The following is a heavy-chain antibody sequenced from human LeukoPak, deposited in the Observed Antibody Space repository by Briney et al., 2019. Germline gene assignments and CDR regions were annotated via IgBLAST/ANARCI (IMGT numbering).Heavy chain of an antibody. J-gene: IGHJ4*02. D-gene: IGHD3-10*01. Sequence: GESLKISCKGSGYSFTSYWIGWVRQMPGKGLEWMGIIYPDDSDTRYSPSFEGQVTITVDKSINTAYLQWSSLKASDSAIYYCAREGWFGESSFAYWGQGTLVTVSS. CDR3: AREGWFGESSFAY. CDR1: GYSFTSYW. V-gene: IGHV5-51*01. CDR2: IYPDDSDT.